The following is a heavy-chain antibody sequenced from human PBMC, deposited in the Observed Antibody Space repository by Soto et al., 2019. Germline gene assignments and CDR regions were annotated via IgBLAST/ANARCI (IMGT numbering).Heavy chain of an antibody. Sequence: PGGSLRLSCATSGFTFSISSMNWVRQAPGKGLEWVSYISGGSGTMYYADSVKGRVTISRDNAKNSLYLQMNGLRAEDTAVYYCARARAYGSGSYYSADYWGQGTLVTVS. CDR2: ISGGSGTM. CDR3: ARARAYGSGSYYSADY. D-gene: IGHD3-10*01. CDR1: GFTFSISS. J-gene: IGHJ4*02. V-gene: IGHV3-48*01.